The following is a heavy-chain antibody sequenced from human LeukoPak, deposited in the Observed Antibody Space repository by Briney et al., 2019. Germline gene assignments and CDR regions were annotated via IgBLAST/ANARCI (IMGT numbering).Heavy chain of an antibody. Sequence: GGSLRLSCAASGFTFSSYNMNWVRQAPGKGLEWVSSISSSSSYIYYADSVKGRFTISRDNAKNSLYLQMNSLRAEDTAVYYCARAVATITWDYWGQGTLVTVSS. CDR2: ISSSSSYI. D-gene: IGHD5-12*01. CDR1: GFTFSSYN. CDR3: ARAVATITWDY. J-gene: IGHJ4*02. V-gene: IGHV3-21*01.